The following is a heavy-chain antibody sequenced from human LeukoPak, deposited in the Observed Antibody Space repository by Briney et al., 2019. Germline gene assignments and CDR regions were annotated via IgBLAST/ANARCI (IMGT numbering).Heavy chain of an antibody. Sequence: GGSLRLSCAASGFTFSNYGMGWVRQTPGKGLEWLSSVSGSGANTYYADSVKGRFTISRDNSRDRIYLQMNSLRPEDTAVYYCAKSQVTGWYDFDYWGQGTLVIVSS. CDR2: VSGSGANT. V-gene: IGHV3-23*01. CDR1: GFTFSNYG. J-gene: IGHJ4*02. CDR3: AKSQVTGWYDFDY. D-gene: IGHD6-19*01.